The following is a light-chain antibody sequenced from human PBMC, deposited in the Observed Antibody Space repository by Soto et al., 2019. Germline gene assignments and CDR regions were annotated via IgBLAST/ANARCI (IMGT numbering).Light chain of an antibody. CDR2: GAS. Sequence: EIVLTQSPGTLSLSPGERATLSFGSSQSVSNNYLAWYQQKPGQAPRLLIYGASSRATGIPDRFSGTVSGTDFTLTISRLEPEDFAVYYCQQYGSSPITFGQGTRLEIK. V-gene: IGKV3-20*01. J-gene: IGKJ5*01. CDR1: QSVSNNY. CDR3: QQYGSSPIT.